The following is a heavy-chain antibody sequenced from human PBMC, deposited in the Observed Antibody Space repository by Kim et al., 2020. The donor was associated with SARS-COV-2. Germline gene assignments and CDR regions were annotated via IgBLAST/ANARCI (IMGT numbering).Heavy chain of an antibody. CDR2: INHSGST. J-gene: IGHJ4*02. D-gene: IGHD3-22*01. CDR1: GGSFSGYY. V-gene: IGHV4-34*01. Sequence: SETLSLTCAVYGGSFSGYYWSWIRQPPGKGLEWIGEINHSGSTNYNPSLKSRVTISVDTSKNQFSLKLSSVTAADTAVYYCARVPYYYDRTPGDYWGQGTLVTVSS. CDR3: ARVPYYYDRTPGDY.